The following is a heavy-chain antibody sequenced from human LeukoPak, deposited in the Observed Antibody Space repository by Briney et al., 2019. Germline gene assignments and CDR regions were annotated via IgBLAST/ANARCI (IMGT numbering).Heavy chain of an antibody. D-gene: IGHD5-18*01. CDR3: ARDTAAMVKSYYYYGMDV. Sequence: GGSLGLSCAASGFTFSSYSMNWVRQAPGKGLEWVSSISSSSSYIYYADSVKGRFTISRDNAKNSLYLQMNSLRAEDTAVYYCARDTAAMVKSYYYYGMDVWGQGTTVTVSS. V-gene: IGHV3-21*01. J-gene: IGHJ6*02. CDR1: GFTFSSYS. CDR2: ISSSSSYI.